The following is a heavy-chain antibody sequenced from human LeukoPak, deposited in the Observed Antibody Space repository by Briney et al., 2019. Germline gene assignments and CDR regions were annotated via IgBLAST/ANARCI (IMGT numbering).Heavy chain of an antibody. CDR1: GFTFSSYS. Sequence: PGGSLRLSCAASGFTFSSYSMNRVRQAPGKGLEWVSSISSSSSYIYYADSVKGRFTISRDNAKNSLYLQMNSLRAEDTAVYYCARVRGYYYDSSAPLGYWGQGTLVTVSS. CDR2: ISSSSSYI. J-gene: IGHJ4*02. V-gene: IGHV3-21*01. CDR3: ARVRGYYYDSSAPLGY. D-gene: IGHD3-22*01.